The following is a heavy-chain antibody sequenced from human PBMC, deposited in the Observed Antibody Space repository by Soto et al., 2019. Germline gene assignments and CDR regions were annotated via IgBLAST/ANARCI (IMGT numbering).Heavy chain of an antibody. V-gene: IGHV4-31*03. CDR1: GGSISSGGYY. Sequence: KPSETLSLTCTVSGGSISSGGYYWSWIRQHPGKGLEWIGYIYYSGSTYYNPSLKSRVTISVDTSKNQFSLKLSSVTAADTAVYYCARDPQECSGGSCYFDYWGQGTLVTVSS. J-gene: IGHJ4*02. D-gene: IGHD2-15*01. CDR2: IYYSGST. CDR3: ARDPQECSGGSCYFDY.